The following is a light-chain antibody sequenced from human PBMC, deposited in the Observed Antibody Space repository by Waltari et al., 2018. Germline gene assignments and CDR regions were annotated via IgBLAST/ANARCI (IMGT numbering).Light chain of an antibody. CDR1: QSVSSSY. Sequence: EXXXTQSXGTLXLSPGXXXTLSCRASQSVSSSYLAWYQXKPGQAPRLLIXGASSRATXIPDRFSGSGSGTDFTXXXSRLXPEDFAVYYXXXXGSSPXTFGXGXKVEXK. CDR3: XXXGSSPXT. CDR2: GAS. J-gene: IGKJ1*01. V-gene: IGKV3-20*01.